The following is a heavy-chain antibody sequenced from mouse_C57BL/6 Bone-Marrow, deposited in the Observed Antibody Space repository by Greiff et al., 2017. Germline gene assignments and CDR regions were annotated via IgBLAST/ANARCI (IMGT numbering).Heavy chain of an antibody. D-gene: IGHD1-1*01. V-gene: IGHV1-53*01. CDR2: INPSNGGT. Sequence: QVQLQQPGTELVKPGASVKLSCKASGYTFTSYWMHWVKQRPGQGLEWIGNINPSNGGTNYNEKFKSKATLTVDKSSSTAYMQLSSLTSEGSAVYYCARSDYYGSPFAYWGQGTLVTVSA. CDR1: GYTFTSYW. CDR3: ARSDYYGSPFAY. J-gene: IGHJ3*01.